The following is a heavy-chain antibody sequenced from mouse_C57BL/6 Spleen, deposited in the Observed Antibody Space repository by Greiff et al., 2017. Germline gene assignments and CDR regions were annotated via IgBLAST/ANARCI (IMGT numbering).Heavy chain of an antibody. D-gene: IGHD2-5*01. V-gene: IGHV5-17*01. J-gene: IGHJ4*01. CDR1: GFTFSDYG. CDR3: ARQDYSNYGDYYAMDY. CDR2: ISSGSSTI. Sequence: EVNLVESGGGLVKPGGSLKLSCAASGFTFSDYGMHWVRQAPEKGLEWVAYISSGSSTIYYADTVKGRFTISRDNAKNTLFLQMTSLRSEDTAMYYCARQDYSNYGDYYAMDYWGQGTSVTVSS.